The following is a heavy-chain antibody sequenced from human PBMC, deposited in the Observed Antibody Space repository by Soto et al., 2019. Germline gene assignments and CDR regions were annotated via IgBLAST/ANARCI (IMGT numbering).Heavy chain of an antibody. Sequence: QVQLVQSGAEVKKPGSSVKVSCKASGGTFSSYAISWVRQAPGQGLEWMGGIIPIFGTANYAQKCQGRVTITANEATSTPSMELSSLRSEDTAVYYCAIGPTPPYCSGGSCYSRFDYWGQGTLVTVSS. V-gene: IGHV1-69*01. CDR2: IIPIFGTA. J-gene: IGHJ4*02. CDR3: AIGPTPPYCSGGSCYSRFDY. D-gene: IGHD2-15*01. CDR1: GGTFSSYA.